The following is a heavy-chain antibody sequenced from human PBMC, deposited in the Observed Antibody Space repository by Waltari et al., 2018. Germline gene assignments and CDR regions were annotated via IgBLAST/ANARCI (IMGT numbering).Heavy chain of an antibody. D-gene: IGHD4-17*01. V-gene: IGHV4-59*01. CDR3: AREAYGGNYWGSADAFDI. Sequence: QVQLQESGPGLVKPSETLSLTCTVSGGSISSYYWSWIRQPPGKGLEWIGYIYYSGSTNYNPARKSRVTISVDTSKNQFSLKLSSVTAADTAVYYCAREAYGGNYWGSADAFDIWGQGTMVTVSS. CDR1: GGSISSYY. CDR2: IYYSGST. J-gene: IGHJ3*02.